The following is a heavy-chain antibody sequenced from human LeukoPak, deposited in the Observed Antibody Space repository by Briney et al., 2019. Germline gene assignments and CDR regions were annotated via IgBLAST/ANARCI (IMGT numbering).Heavy chain of an antibody. D-gene: IGHD6-13*01. V-gene: IGHV1-69*01. Sequence: SVKVSCKASGGTFSSYAISWVRQAPGQGLEWMGGIIPIFGTANYAQKFQGRVTITADESTSTAYMELSSLRSEDTAVYYCASEIAAAGTRWFDPWGQGTLDTVSS. CDR1: GGTFSSYA. CDR3: ASEIAAAGTRWFDP. J-gene: IGHJ5*02. CDR2: IIPIFGTA.